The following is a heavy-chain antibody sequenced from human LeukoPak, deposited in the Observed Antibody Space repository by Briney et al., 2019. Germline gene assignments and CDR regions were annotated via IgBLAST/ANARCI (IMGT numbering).Heavy chain of an antibody. CDR3: ARALDV. Sequence: PGRSLRLSCVDSGLSFNTYAMHWVRQAPGKGLEWVAAISYDGSYTYYRDSVRGRFTISRDNSKNTMYLQMNSLRAEDTAMYYCARALDVWGKGTTATVSS. CDR1: GLSFNTYA. V-gene: IGHV3-30*04. J-gene: IGHJ6*04. CDR2: ISYDGSYT.